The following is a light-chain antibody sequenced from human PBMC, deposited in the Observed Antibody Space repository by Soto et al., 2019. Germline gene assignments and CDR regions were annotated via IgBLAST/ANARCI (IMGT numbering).Light chain of an antibody. V-gene: IGLV2-14*03. J-gene: IGLJ1*01. CDR3: ASYTSTSTRV. Sequence: QSALTQPASVSGSPGQSIAISCTGTSSDVGAYDYVSWYQQHPDKAPKLMIYEVSNRPSGVSDRFSGSKSVNTATLTISGLQEEDEADYYCASYTSTSTRVFGTGTKVTVL. CDR1: SSDVGAYDY. CDR2: EVS.